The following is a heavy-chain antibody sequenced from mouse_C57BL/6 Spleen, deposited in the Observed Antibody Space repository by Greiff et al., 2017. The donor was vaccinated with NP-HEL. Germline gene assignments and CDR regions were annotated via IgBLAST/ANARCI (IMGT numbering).Heavy chain of an antibody. CDR3: ARYPPESPYAMDY. Sequence: QVQLQQSGAELVKPGASVKISCKASGYAFSSYWMNWVKQRPGKGLEWIGQIYPGDGGTNYNGKFKGKATLTADTSSSTAYMQLSSLTSEDSAVCVCARYPPESPYAMDYWGQGTSVTVSS. V-gene: IGHV1-80*01. J-gene: IGHJ4*01. CDR1: GYAFSSYW. CDR2: IYPGDGGT.